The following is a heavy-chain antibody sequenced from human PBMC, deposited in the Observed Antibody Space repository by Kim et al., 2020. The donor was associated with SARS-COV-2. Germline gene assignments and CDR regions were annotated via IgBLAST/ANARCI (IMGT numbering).Heavy chain of an antibody. D-gene: IGHD2-2*01. CDR3: ARSLVPAAPRDY. CDR1: GGSFSGYY. V-gene: IGHV4-34*01. Sequence: SETLSLTCAVYGGSFSGYYWSWIRQPPGKGLEWIGEINHSGSTNYNPSLKSRVTISVDTSKNQFSLKLSSVTAADTAVYYCARSLVPAAPRDYWGQGTLVTVSS. CDR2: INHSGST. J-gene: IGHJ4*02.